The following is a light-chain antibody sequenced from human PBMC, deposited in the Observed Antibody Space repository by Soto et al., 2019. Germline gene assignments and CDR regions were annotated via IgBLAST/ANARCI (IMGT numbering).Light chain of an antibody. CDR2: GAS. CDR1: SSDVGSYSL. CDR3: CSYAGSSSLV. V-gene: IGLV2-23*01. J-gene: IGLJ1*01. Sequence: QSALTQPASVSGSPGQSITISCTGTSSDVGSYSLISWYQQQPGKAPKLVIYGASERPSGVSDRFSGSKPGNTASLTISGLQPEDEADYYCCSYAGSSSLVFGTGTKVTVL.